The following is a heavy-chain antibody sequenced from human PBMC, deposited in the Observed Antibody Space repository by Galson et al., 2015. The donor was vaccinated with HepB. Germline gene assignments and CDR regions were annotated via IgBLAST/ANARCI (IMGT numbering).Heavy chain of an antibody. CDR1: GGSISSYY. J-gene: IGHJ4*02. V-gene: IGHV4-59*01. D-gene: IGHD1-7*01. Sequence: TLSLTCTVSGGSISSYYWSWIRQPPGKGLEWIGYIYYSGSTNYNPSLKSRVTISVDTSKNQFSLKLSSVTAADTAVYYCARVGITGTTGFDYWGQGTLVTVSS. CDR3: ARVGITGTTGFDY. CDR2: IYYSGST.